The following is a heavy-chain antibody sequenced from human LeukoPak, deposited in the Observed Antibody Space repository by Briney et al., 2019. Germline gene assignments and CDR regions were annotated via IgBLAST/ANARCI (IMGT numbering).Heavy chain of an antibody. CDR2: IIPIFGTA. D-gene: IGHD3-16*02. J-gene: IGHJ4*02. CDR1: GGTFSSYA. Sequence: SVKVSCKASGGTFSSYAISWVRQAPGQGLEWMGGIIPIFGTANYAQKFQGRVTITADESTSTAYMELSSLRSEDTAVYYCARGRTFGGVIVSDFDYWGREPWSPSPQ. V-gene: IGHV1-69*01. CDR3: ARGRTFGGVIVSDFDY.